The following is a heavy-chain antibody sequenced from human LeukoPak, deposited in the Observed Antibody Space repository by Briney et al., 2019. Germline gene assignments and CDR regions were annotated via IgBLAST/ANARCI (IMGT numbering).Heavy chain of an antibody. CDR2: IGTSSTTI. CDR1: GFTFSSYT. Sequence: GGSLRLSCAASGFTFSSYTMNWVRQPPGKGLEWVSNIGTSSTTIYYADSVKGRFTISKDNAKNSVYLQMSSLRVEDTAVYYCARDAGTGFDYWGQGALVTVSS. D-gene: IGHD3-10*01. V-gene: IGHV3-48*04. CDR3: ARDAGTGFDY. J-gene: IGHJ4*02.